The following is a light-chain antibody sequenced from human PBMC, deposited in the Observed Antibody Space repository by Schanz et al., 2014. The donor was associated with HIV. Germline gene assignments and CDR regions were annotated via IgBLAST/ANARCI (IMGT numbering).Light chain of an antibody. J-gene: IGLJ1*01. CDR1: SSDVGGYDS. CDR2: EVS. Sequence: QSVLTQPPSASGSPGQSVTISCTGTSSDVGGYDSVSWYQQHPGRAPKLMIYEVSKRPSGVPDRFSGSKSGNTASLTISGLQAEDEADYYCCSYAGSYVFGTGTKLTVL. CDR3: CSYAGSYV. V-gene: IGLV2-8*01.